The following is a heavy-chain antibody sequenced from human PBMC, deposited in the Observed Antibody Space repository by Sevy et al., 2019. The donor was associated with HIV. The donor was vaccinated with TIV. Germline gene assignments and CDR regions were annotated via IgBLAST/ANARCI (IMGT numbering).Heavy chain of an antibody. CDR3: ATGPPDGSYDYFDY. CDR2: ISGSSNYL. J-gene: IGHJ4*02. D-gene: IGHD1-26*01. Sequence: GGSLRLSCAASGFTFSSYSMNWVRQAPGKGLEWVSSISGSSNYLYYAESLKGRFIISRDNAKNTLYLQMNSLRADDTAVYYCATGPPDGSYDYFDYWGQGTLVNVSS. V-gene: IGHV3-21*06. CDR1: GFTFSSYS.